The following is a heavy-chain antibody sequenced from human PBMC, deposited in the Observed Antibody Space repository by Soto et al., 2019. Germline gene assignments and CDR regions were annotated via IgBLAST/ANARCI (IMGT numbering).Heavy chain of an antibody. CDR2: IYYSGST. V-gene: IGHV4-59*11. Sequence: QVQLQESGPGLVKPSETLSLTCTVSGGPIDSHYWSWIRQAPGKGLEWIGYIYYSGSTNYNPSLTSRVTISISTSKTQFSLKLTSVTAADTAVYYCSRAYSSSWYRWFDSWGQGTLVTVSP. CDR3: SRAYSSSWYRWFDS. CDR1: GGPIDSHY. J-gene: IGHJ5*01. D-gene: IGHD6-13*01.